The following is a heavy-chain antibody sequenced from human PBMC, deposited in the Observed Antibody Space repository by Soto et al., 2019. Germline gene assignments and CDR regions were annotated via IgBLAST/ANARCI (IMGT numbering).Heavy chain of an antibody. Sequence: SVKVSCKASGGTFSSYAISWVRQAPGQGLEWMGGIIPIFGTANYAQKFQGRVTITADESTSTAYMELSSLRSEDTAVYYCASLGYCSGGRCYWGWFDPWGQGTLVTVSS. J-gene: IGHJ5*02. CDR2: IIPIFGTA. CDR1: GGTFSSYA. D-gene: IGHD2-15*01. V-gene: IGHV1-69*13. CDR3: ASLGYCSGGRCYWGWFDP.